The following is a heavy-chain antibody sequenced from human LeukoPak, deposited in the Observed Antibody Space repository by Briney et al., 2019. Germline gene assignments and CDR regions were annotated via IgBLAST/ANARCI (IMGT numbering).Heavy chain of an antibody. CDR3: TTDRPVADPFDY. Sequence: GGSLRLSCAASGFTFSSYGMHWVRQAPGKGLEWVAFIRYDGSNKYYADSVKGRFTISRDNSKNTLYLQMNSLRAEDTAVYYCTTDRPVADPFDYWGQGILVTVSS. D-gene: IGHD6-19*01. V-gene: IGHV3-30*02. CDR1: GFTFSSYG. J-gene: IGHJ4*02. CDR2: IRYDGSNK.